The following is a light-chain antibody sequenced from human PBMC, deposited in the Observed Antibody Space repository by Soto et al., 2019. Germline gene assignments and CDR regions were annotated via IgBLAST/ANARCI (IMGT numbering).Light chain of an antibody. V-gene: IGKV3-20*01. CDR1: QSVSSTY. CDR2: SSS. CDR3: QQYRTSPPTWT. Sequence: ELVLTQSPGTLSLSPGDRATLSCRASQSVSSTYLAWYQQRPGQAPRLLIYSSSSRASGIPDRFSGSGSGTDFTLTISRLEPEDFAVYYCQQYRTSPPTWTFGQWTKVEIK. J-gene: IGKJ1*01.